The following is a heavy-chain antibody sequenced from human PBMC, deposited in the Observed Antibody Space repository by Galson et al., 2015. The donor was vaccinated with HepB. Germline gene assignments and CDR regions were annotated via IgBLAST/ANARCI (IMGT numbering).Heavy chain of an antibody. Sequence: SLRLSCAASGFIFSNFWMSWVRQAPGKGLEWVANINQDGTEKYYVDSAKGRFTISRDNAHNSLYLQMNSLRAEDTTVYYCARDPDGYSGSYGSYFQHWGQGTLVIVSS. CDR3: ARDPDGYSGSYGSYFQH. CDR2: INQDGTEK. CDR1: GFIFSNFW. J-gene: IGHJ1*01. D-gene: IGHD1-26*01. V-gene: IGHV3-7*01.